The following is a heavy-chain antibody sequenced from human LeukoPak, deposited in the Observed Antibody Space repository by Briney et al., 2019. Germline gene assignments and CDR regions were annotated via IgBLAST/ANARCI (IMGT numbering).Heavy chain of an antibody. V-gene: IGHV3-30*18. J-gene: IGHJ4*02. D-gene: IGHD3-22*01. CDR1: GFTFSSYG. CDR3: AKEIYYDSSAFFDY. CDR2: ISTDGDKK. Sequence: PGGSLRLSCAASGFTFSSYGMHWVRQAPGKGLEWVGVISTDGDKKFYADSMKGRFTISRDNAKNTLYLQMNSLRTEDTAVYFCAKEIYYDSSAFFDYWGQGTLVTVSS.